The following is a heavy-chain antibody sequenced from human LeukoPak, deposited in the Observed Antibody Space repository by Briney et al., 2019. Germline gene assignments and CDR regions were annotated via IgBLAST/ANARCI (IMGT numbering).Heavy chain of an antibody. CDR2: ISSSSSYI. J-gene: IGHJ4*02. CDR3: AREGARAAAGGGRFDYFDY. D-gene: IGHD6-13*01. Sequence: GGSLRLSCAASGFTFSSYSMNWVRQAPGKGLEWVSSISSSSSYIYYADSVKGRFTISRDNAKNSLYLQMNSLRAEDMAVYYCAREGARAAAGGGRFDYFDYWGQGTLVTVSS. V-gene: IGHV3-21*01. CDR1: GFTFSSYS.